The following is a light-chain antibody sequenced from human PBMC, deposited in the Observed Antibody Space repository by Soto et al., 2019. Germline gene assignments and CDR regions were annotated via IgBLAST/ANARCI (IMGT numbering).Light chain of an antibody. CDR1: SSDVGSYNR. J-gene: IGLJ1*01. V-gene: IGLV2-18*02. CDR2: DVS. Sequence: QSALTQPPSVSGSPGQSVAISCTGTSSDVGSYNRVSWYQQPPGTAPKLMIYDVSNRPSGVPDRFSGSKSGNTASLTISGLQAEDEADYYCSSFTPSSTYVCGTGTKVTVL. CDR3: SSFTPSSTYV.